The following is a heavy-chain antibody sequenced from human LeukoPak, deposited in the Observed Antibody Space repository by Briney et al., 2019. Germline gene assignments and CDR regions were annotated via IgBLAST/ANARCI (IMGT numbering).Heavy chain of an antibody. CDR1: GFIFSDHY. J-gene: IGHJ3*01. Sequence: GGSLRLSCAASGFIFSDHYMHWLRQAPGKGLEWVGRSRNKANSYNTEYAAAVKGRFAISRDDSRNSLYLEMNSLKTEDTAVYYCCAGIVGAFNFSGQGTMVTVSS. D-gene: IGHD3-10*02. CDR3: CAGIVGAFNF. V-gene: IGHV3-72*01. CDR2: SRNKANSYNT.